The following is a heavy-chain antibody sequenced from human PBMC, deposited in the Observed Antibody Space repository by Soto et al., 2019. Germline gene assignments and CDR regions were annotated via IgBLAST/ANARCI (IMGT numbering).Heavy chain of an antibody. D-gene: IGHD3-10*01. V-gene: IGHV3-30*18. J-gene: IGHJ4*02. CDR3: AKDGIYNNTWYQGY. CDR1: GFIFSNYG. Sequence: GGSLRLSCAASGFIFSNYGMHWVRQAPGKGLEWVGIISYNGDNKFYADSVKGRFTISRDNSMNTLYLQMNSLRAEDTGVYYCAKDGIYNNTWYQGYWGKGVRVTVS. CDR2: ISYNGDNK.